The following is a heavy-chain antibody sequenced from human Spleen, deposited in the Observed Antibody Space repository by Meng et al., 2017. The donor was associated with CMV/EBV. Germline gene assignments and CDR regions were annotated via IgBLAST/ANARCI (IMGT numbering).Heavy chain of an antibody. CDR3: VRGGIGCCSSTSCYCDAGY. V-gene: IGHV3-69-1*01. CDR2: ISTGNTI. CDR1: GFTISTYH. D-gene: IGHD2-2*01. Sequence: GESLKISCAASGFTISTYHMNWVRQAPGKGLEWVSYISTGNTIYYTESVKGRFTISRDSAKNSLYLQMNNLRVEDTAVYYCVRGGIGCCSSTSCYCDAGYWGQGTLVTVSS. J-gene: IGHJ4*02.